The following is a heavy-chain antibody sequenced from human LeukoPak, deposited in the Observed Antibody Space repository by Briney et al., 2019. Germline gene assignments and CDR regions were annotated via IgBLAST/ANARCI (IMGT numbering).Heavy chain of an antibody. CDR1: GCTFSSYW. Sequence: GGSLRLSCAASGCTFSSYWMHWVRQAPGKGLVWVSRINSDGSSTSYADSVKGRFTISRDNAKNTLYLQMNSLRAEDTAVYYCARWQGDDAFDIWGQGTMVTVSS. CDR2: INSDGSST. J-gene: IGHJ3*02. D-gene: IGHD1-26*01. CDR3: ARWQGDDAFDI. V-gene: IGHV3-74*01.